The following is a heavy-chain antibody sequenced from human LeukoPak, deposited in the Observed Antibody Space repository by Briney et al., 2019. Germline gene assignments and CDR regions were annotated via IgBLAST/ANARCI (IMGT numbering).Heavy chain of an antibody. Sequence: SLKVSCKASGSTSSSYTISCVRPAPGQRLEWMGRIFPILGIANYAQKFQGRVTITAGKSTSTAYMELSSLRAEDTAVYYCARDHPVGHSSGWYPFDYWGQGTLVTVSS. CDR3: ARDHPVGHSSGWYPFDY. D-gene: IGHD6-19*01. CDR1: GSTSSSYT. V-gene: IGHV1-69*04. CDR2: IFPILGIA. J-gene: IGHJ4*02.